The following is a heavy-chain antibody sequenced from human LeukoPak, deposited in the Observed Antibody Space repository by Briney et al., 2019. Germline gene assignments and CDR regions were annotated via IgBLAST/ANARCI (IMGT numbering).Heavy chain of an antibody. D-gene: IGHD6-13*01. J-gene: IGHJ4*02. CDR3: ARELGVAAAGPLDY. CDR2: INPNSGGT. V-gene: IGHV1-2*02. CDR1: GYTFTGYY. Sequence: ASVKVSCKASGYTFTGYYMHWVRQAPGQGLEGMGWINPNSGGTNYAHKFQDRVTMTRDMSINTAYMELSNLKSDDTAVYFCARELGVAAAGPLDYWGQGTLVTVSS.